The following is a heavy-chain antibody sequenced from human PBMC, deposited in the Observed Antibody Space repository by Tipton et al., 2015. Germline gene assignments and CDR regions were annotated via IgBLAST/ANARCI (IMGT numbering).Heavy chain of an antibody. CDR3: ARSGDTYFDY. V-gene: IGHV4-31*02. Sequence: GEALSRGTYYWTWIRQHPGKGLEWIGCIYYSATTYYNPSLKSRLTISLDRSKSHFPLQLSSVTAADTAVYYCARSGDTYFDYWGQGTLVTVSS. CDR2: IYYSATT. CDR1: GEALSRGTYY. D-gene: IGHD5-18*01. J-gene: IGHJ4*02.